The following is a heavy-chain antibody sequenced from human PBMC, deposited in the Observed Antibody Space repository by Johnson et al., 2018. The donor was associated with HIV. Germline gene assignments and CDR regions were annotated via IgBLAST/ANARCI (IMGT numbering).Heavy chain of an antibody. V-gene: IGHV3-48*03. CDR3: AKGGYSGSYFGFDI. Sequence: VQLVESGGGLLQPGGSLRLSCTASGFTFSSYEMNWVRQDPGKGLEWVAYISNRGSTKYHADSVRGRFSISRDNTKNSLYLQMSSLRAEDTALYYCAKGGYSGSYFGFDIWGQGTLVTVSS. CDR1: GFTFSSYE. CDR2: ISNRGSTK. J-gene: IGHJ3*02. D-gene: IGHD1-26*01.